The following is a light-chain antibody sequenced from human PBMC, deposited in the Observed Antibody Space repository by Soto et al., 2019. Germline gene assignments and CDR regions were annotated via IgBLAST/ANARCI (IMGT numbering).Light chain of an antibody. CDR1: SSDVGGYNY. CDR2: DVS. Sequence: QSALTQPASVSGSAGQSITVSCIGTSSDVGGYNYVSWYQQHPGKAPKLVIHDVSNRPSGVSNRFSGSKSGNTASLTISGLQAEDEAYYYCSSYANSNTQVFGGGTKLTVL. J-gene: IGLJ2*01. CDR3: SSYANSNTQV. V-gene: IGLV2-14*03.